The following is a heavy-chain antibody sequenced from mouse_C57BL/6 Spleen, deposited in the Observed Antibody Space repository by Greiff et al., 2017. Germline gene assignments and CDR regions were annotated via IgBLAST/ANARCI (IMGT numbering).Heavy chain of an antibody. CDR1: GYSITSGYY. Sequence: EVKLMESGPGLVKPSQSLSLTCSVTGYSITSGYYWNCIRQFPGNKLEWMGYISYDGSNNYNPSLKNRISITRDTSKNQFFLKLNSVTTEDTATYYCASSYYYGSDWYFDVWGTGTTVTVSS. CDR3: ASSYYYGSDWYFDV. D-gene: IGHD1-1*01. J-gene: IGHJ1*03. CDR2: ISYDGSN. V-gene: IGHV3-6*01.